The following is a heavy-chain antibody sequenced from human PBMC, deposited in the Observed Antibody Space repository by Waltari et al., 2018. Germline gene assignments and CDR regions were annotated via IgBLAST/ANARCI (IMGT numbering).Heavy chain of an antibody. Sequence: EVQLLASGGGLVQPGGSLRLSCAASGFPFNTYVMNWVRQAPGKGLEWVSSISDGGGIINYADSVKGRFTISRDNSKNTLYLQMNSLRAEDTAVYYCARGSGVDYWGQGTLVTISS. V-gene: IGHV3-23*01. D-gene: IGHD7-27*01. CDR2: ISDGGGII. J-gene: IGHJ4*02. CDR3: ARGSGVDY. CDR1: GFPFNTYV.